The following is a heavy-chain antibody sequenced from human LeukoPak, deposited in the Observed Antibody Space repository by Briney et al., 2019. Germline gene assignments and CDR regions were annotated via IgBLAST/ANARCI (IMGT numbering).Heavy chain of an antibody. J-gene: IGHJ6*04. CDR3: ARDLDTAIAPGYYYGMDV. Sequence: ASVKVSCKASGGTFSSYAISWVRQAPGQGLEWMGGIIPIFGTANYAQKFQGRVTITADESTSTAYMELSSLRSEDTAVYYCARDLDTAIAPGYYYGMDVWGKGTTVTVSS. CDR2: IIPIFGTA. D-gene: IGHD5-18*01. V-gene: IGHV1-69*13. CDR1: GGTFSSYA.